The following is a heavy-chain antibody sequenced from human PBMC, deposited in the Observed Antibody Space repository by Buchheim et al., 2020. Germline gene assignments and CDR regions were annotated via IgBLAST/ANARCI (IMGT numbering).Heavy chain of an antibody. CDR2: INHRGSI. J-gene: IGHJ4*02. Sequence: QVQLQQWGSGLLKPSETLTLTCAVYGDSFSGFFCNWIRQPPGKGLEWIGEINHRGSINYNPSLKSRVTISLDTSKSHFSLKLTSVTAADTAVYYCARLGEDPSYYAEYTDNWGQGTL. V-gene: IGHV4-34*01. D-gene: IGHD2/OR15-2a*01. CDR1: GDSFSGFF. CDR3: ARLGEDPSYYAEYTDN.